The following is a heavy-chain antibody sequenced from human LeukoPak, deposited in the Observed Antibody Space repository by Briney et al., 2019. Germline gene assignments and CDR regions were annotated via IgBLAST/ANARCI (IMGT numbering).Heavy chain of an antibody. CDR1: GFTVSDYS. CDR3: AKRRYDSSGHFDS. V-gene: IGHV3-23*01. J-gene: IGHJ4*02. D-gene: IGHD3-22*01. CDR2: ISGSGSYT. Sequence: GGSLRLSCAASGFTVSDYSMSWVRQAPGKGLEWVSAISGSGSYTDYADSVKGRFTISKDNSKNTLYMRMSSLRAEDTALYYCAKRRYDSSGHFDSWGQGTLVPVSS.